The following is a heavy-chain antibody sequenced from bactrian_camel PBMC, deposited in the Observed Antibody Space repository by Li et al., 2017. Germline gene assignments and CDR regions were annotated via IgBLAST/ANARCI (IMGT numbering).Heavy chain of an antibody. CDR3: ATGYKYWHPY. CDR1: GFPFSRYL. J-gene: IGHJ4*01. Sequence: QLVESGGGLVQPGGSLRLSCAASGFPFSRYLMSWVRQAPGKGLEWVSVITSGGGSAHYADSVKGRFTISKDNAKNTLYLQMNSLKIEDSAVYYCATGYKYWHPYWGQGTQVTVS. D-gene: IGHD5*01. V-gene: IGHV3S40*01. CDR2: ITSGGGSA.